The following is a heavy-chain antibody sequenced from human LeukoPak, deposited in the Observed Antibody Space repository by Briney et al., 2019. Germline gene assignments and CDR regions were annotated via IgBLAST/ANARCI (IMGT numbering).Heavy chain of an antibody. CDR2: IRYDGSNK. D-gene: IGHD1-26*01. Sequence: GGSLRLSCAASGFTFSSYSMHWVRQAPGKGLEWVAFIRYDGSNKYYADSVKGRFTISRDNSKNTLYLQMNSLRAEDTAVYYCAKEKWELREIYFDYWGQGTLVTVSS. J-gene: IGHJ4*02. CDR3: AKEKWELREIYFDY. CDR1: GFTFSSYS. V-gene: IGHV3-30*02.